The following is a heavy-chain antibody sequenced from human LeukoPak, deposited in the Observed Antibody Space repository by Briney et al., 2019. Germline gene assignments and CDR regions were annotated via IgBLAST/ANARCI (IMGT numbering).Heavy chain of an antibody. CDR2: ISAYNGNT. J-gene: IGHJ3*02. Sequence: ASVKVSCKASVYTFTIYGISWVRQAPGQGREWMGWISAYNGNTNYAQKLQGRVTMTTDTSTSTAYMELRSLRSDDTAVYYCARVFAFGGVIVETDAFDIWGQGTMVTVSS. V-gene: IGHV1-18*04. CDR3: ARVFAFGGVIVETDAFDI. CDR1: VYTFTIYG. D-gene: IGHD3-16*02.